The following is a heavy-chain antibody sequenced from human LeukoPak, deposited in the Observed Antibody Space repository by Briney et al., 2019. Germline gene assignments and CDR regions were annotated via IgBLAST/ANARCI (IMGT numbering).Heavy chain of an antibody. V-gene: IGHV4-4*07. CDR1: GGSISSYY. J-gene: IGHJ6*03. D-gene: IGHD6-6*01. Sequence: SETLSLTCTVSGGSISSYYWSWIRQPAGKGLEWIGRIYTSGSTNYNPSLKSRVIMSVDTSKNQFSLKLSSVTAADTAVYYCARSSSSAPFYYYYMDVWGKGTTVTVSS. CDR2: IYTSGST. CDR3: ARSSSSAPFYYYYMDV.